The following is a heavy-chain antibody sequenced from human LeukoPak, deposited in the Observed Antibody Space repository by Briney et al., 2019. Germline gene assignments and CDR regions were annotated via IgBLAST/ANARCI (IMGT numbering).Heavy chain of an antibody. V-gene: IGHV1-69*13. J-gene: IGHJ4*02. CDR2: IIPIFGTA. CDR1: GGTVSGYA. CDR3: ARDRHSSGWYSWDY. D-gene: IGHD6-19*01. Sequence: GSSVKVSCKASGGTVSGYAISWVRQAPGQGLEWMGGIIPIFGTANYAQKFQGRVTITADESTSTAYMELSSLRSEDTAVYYCARDRHSSGWYSWDYWGQGTLVTVSS.